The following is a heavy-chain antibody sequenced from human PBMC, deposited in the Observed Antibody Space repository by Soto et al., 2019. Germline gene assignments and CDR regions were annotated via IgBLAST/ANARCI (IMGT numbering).Heavy chain of an antibody. CDR3: AKGVYCSNGVCPNDYYYYYMDV. CDR2: ISGSGGST. CDR1: GFTFNNYA. V-gene: IGHV3-23*01. Sequence: GGSLRLSCAVSGFTFNNYAMSWVRQAPGKGLEWVSSISGSGGSTYYADSVKGRFAISRDKSKNTLYLQMNSLRAEDTALYYCAKGVYCSNGVCPNDYYYYYMDVWGKGTTVTVSS. D-gene: IGHD2-8*01. J-gene: IGHJ6*03.